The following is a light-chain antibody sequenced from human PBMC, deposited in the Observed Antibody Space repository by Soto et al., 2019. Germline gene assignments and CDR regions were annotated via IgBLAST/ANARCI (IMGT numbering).Light chain of an antibody. CDR3: QQYGSSPLYP. CDR2: GAS. CDR1: QSVSSSY. J-gene: IGKJ2*01. Sequence: EIVLTQSPGTLSLSPGERATLSCRASQSVSSSYLAWYQQKPGQAPRLLIYGASSRATGVPDRFSGSGSGTDFTLTSSRLEPEEFAVYSCQQYGSSPLYPFGQGTKLEIK. V-gene: IGKV3-20*01.